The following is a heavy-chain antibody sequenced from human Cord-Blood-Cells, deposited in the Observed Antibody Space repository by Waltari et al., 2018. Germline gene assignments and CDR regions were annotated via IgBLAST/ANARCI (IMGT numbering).Heavy chain of an antibody. J-gene: IGHJ4*02. CDR3: TLARLGYCSSTSCYDY. D-gene: IGHD2-2*01. CDR2: LKSKTDGGST. V-gene: IGHV3-15*01. CDR1: GFTFSNAW. Sequence: AASGFTFSNAWMSWLRQAPGQGLEWVGRLKSKTDGGSTDHAAPVKGIFTISKDDSKNTLYLQMNSLKTEDTTVYYCTLARLGYCSSTSCYDYWGQGTLVTVSS.